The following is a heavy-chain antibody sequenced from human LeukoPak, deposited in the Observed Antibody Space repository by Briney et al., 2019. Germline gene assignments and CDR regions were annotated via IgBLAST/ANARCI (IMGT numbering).Heavy chain of an antibody. Sequence: ASVTVSCKASGYTFTSYYMHWVRQAPGQGLEWMGIINPSGGSTSYAQKFQGRVTMTRDTSTSTVYMELSSLRSEDTAVYYCARDQSGTMFDPWGQGTLVTVSS. J-gene: IGHJ5*02. CDR2: INPSGGST. V-gene: IGHV1-46*01. D-gene: IGHD1-1*01. CDR3: ARDQSGTMFDP. CDR1: GYTFTSYY.